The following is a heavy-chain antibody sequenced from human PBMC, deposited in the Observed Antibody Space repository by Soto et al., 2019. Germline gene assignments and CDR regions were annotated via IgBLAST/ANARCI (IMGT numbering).Heavy chain of an antibody. D-gene: IGHD2-15*01. V-gene: IGHV4-30-2*01. CDR2: IYHSGST. J-gene: IGHJ4*02. Sequence: QLQLQESGSGLVKPSQTLSLTCAVSGGSISSGGYSWSWIRQPPGKGLEWIGYIYHSGSTYYNPSRNSRVPITXDRSKNQFSLKLSSVTAADTAVYYCARGQVVAAQHWGQGTLVTVSS. CDR3: ARGQVVAAQH. CDR1: GGSISSGGYS.